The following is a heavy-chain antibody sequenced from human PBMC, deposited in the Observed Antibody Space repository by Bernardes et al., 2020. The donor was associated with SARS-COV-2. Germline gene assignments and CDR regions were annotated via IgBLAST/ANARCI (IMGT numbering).Heavy chain of an antibody. V-gene: IGHV3-23*01. CDR2: ISGSGGST. D-gene: IGHD2-21*02. CDR1: GFTFSSYA. CDR3: AKDANVVVTVLWYFQH. Sequence: GGSLRLSCAASGFTFSSYAMSWVRQAPGKGLEWVSAISGSGGSTYYADSVKGRFTISRDNSKNTLYLQMNSLRAEDTAVYYCAKDANVVVTVLWYFQHWGQGTLVTVSS. J-gene: IGHJ1*01.